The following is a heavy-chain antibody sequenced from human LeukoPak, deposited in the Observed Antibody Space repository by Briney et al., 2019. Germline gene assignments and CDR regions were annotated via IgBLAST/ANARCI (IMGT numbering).Heavy chain of an antibody. V-gene: IGHV1-2*02. CDR2: INPNSGGT. CDR3: ATGVIVGAPGGFDP. J-gene: IGHJ5*02. Sequence: GASVKVSCKASGYTFTGYYMHWVRQSPGQGLEWMGWINPNSGGTNYAQKFQGRVTMTRDTSISTAYMELSRLRSDDTAVYYCATGVIVGAPGGFDPWGQGTLVTVSS. D-gene: IGHD1-26*01. CDR1: GYTFTGYY.